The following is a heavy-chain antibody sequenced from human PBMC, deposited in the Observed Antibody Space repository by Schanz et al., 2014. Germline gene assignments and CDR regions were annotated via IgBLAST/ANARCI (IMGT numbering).Heavy chain of an antibody. CDR1: GFTFSNYW. CDR3: AKNDAFDI. CDR2: INGDGSST. V-gene: IGHV3-74*01. Sequence: EVQLVESGGGLVQPGGSLRLSCAASGFTFSNYWMHWVRQAPGKGLVWVSRINGDGSSTFYADSVKGRFTISRDNAKNTLYLQMNSLRAEDASVYYCAKNDAFDIWGQGTLVTVSS. J-gene: IGHJ3*02.